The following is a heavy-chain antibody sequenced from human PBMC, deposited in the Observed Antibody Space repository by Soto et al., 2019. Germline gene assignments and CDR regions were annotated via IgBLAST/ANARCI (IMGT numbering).Heavy chain of an antibody. D-gene: IGHD6-13*01. CDR2: IWYDGSNK. CDR3: ARDRLSSSWYGYYYYYGMDV. J-gene: IGHJ6*02. CDR1: GFTFSSYG. V-gene: IGHV3-33*01. Sequence: PGGSLRLSCAASGFTFSSYGMHWVRQAPGKGLEWVAVIWYDGSNKYYADSVKGRFTISRDNSKNTLYLQMNSLRAEDTAVYYCARDRLSSSWYGYYYYYGMDVWGQGTTVTVSS.